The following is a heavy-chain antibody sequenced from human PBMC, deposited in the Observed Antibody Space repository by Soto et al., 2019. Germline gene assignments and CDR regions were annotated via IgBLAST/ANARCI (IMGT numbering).Heavy chain of an antibody. J-gene: IGHJ4*02. V-gene: IGHV1-69*01. Sequence: QVQLVQSGAEVKKPGSSVKVSCKASGGTFSSYAISWVRQAPGQGLEWMGGFIPIFGTANYAQKFQGRVTITADESTSTAYMELSSLRSEDTAVYYCASASPAYYDSSGIDYWGQGTLVTVSS. CDR2: FIPIFGTA. D-gene: IGHD3-22*01. CDR1: GGTFSSYA. CDR3: ASASPAYYDSSGIDY.